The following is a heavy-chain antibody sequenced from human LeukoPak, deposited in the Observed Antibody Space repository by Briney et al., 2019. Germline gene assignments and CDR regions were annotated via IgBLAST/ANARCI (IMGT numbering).Heavy chain of an antibody. V-gene: IGHV5-51*01. Sequence: AESLKISCKAIGYRFTNYWIAWVRQMHGKGLEWMGIIFPGDSDTTYSPSFQGQVTISVDNSISTAYLQWSSLKASDTAKYYCARTEYREYYYYYIDVWGQGTTVTVSS. CDR1: GYRFTNYW. CDR2: IFPGDSDT. J-gene: IGHJ6*02. CDR3: ARTEYREYYYYYIDV. D-gene: IGHD2/OR15-2a*01.